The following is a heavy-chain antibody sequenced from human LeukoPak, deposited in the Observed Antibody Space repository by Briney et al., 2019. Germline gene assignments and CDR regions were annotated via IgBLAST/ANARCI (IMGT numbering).Heavy chain of an antibody. CDR2: IYYSGST. CDR1: GGSISSSSYY. D-gene: IGHD6-13*01. V-gene: IGHV4-39*01. J-gene: IGHJ4*02. Sequence: SETLSLTCTGSGGSISSSSYYWGWIRQPPGKGLEWIGSIYYSGSTYYNPSLKSRATISVVTSKNQFSLRLSSVTAADTAVYYCARHLSSSWYFDYWGQGTLVTVSS. CDR3: ARHLSSSWYFDY.